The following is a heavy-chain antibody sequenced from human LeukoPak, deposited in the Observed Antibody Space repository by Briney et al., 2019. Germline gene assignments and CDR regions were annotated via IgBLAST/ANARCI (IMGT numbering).Heavy chain of an antibody. D-gene: IGHD3-9*01. CDR2: ISSDGSET. Sequence: PGGSLRLSCVGSGFTFSNYGVHWVRQDPGKGLEWVAAISSDGSETFYADSVKGRFTISRDNSKNTVYLQMNGLRAEDTAVYYCANGKGYFEFWGQGTLVTVSS. V-gene: IGHV3-30*18. CDR1: GFTFSNYG. CDR3: ANGKGYFEF. J-gene: IGHJ4*02.